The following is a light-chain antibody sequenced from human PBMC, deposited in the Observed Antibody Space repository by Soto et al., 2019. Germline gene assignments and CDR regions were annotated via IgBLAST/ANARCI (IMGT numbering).Light chain of an antibody. Sequence: EIVLTQSPGTLSLSPGERATLCCRASQSVSSSYLAWYQQKPGQAPRLLIYGASSRATGIPDRFSGSGSGTDFTLTIIRLEPEAFAVYYCQQYGRSLWTFGQGTKLEL. CDR2: GAS. V-gene: IGKV3-20*01. CDR3: QQYGRSLWT. J-gene: IGKJ1*01. CDR1: QSVSSSY.